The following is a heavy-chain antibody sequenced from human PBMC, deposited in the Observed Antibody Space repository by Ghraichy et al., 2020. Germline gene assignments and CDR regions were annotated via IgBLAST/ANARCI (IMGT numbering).Heavy chain of an antibody. D-gene: IGHD6-13*01. CDR2: ISVSGDST. CDR3: AFGSWYPSLFDY. CDR1: GFRFSNYA. V-gene: IGHV3-23*01. J-gene: IGHJ4*02. Sequence: GGSLRLSCAASGFRFSNYAMTWVRQAPGKGLEWVSSISVSGDSTDYADSVKGRFTLSRDNSKNTLFLQINSLRADDTAVYYCAFGSWYPSLFDYWGQGTLVTVSS.